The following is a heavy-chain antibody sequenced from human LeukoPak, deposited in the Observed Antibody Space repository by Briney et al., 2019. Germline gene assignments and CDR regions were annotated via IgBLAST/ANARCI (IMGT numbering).Heavy chain of an antibody. V-gene: IGHV1-2*02. Sequence: ASVKVSCKASGYTFTGYYIHWVRQAPGQGLEWMGWINPNSGGTNYAQKFQGRVTMTRDTSISTAYMELSRLRSDDTAVYYCARYSYGSGSDTFDYWGQGTLVTVSS. CDR3: ARYSYGSGSDTFDY. D-gene: IGHD3-10*01. CDR2: INPNSGGT. J-gene: IGHJ4*02. CDR1: GYTFTGYY.